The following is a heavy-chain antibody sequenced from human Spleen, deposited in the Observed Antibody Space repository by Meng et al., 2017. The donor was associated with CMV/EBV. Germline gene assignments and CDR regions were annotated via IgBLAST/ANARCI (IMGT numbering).Heavy chain of an antibody. CDR3: VKDSWSGPYYFDY. V-gene: IGHV3-9*01. Sequence: GGSLRLSCAASGFTFDDYAMHWVRQTPGKGLEWVSSIGWNSASINYADSVKGRFTISRDNAKNSLFLQMNSLRAGDTALYYCVKDSWSGPYYFDYWGQGTLVTVSS. CDR2: IGWNSASI. D-gene: IGHD3-3*01. CDR1: GFTFDDYA. J-gene: IGHJ4*02.